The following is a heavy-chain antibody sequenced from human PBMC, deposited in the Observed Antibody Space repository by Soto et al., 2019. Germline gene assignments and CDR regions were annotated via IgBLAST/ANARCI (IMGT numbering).Heavy chain of an antibody. D-gene: IGHD3-10*01. J-gene: IGHJ6*02. V-gene: IGHV1-69*01. CDR1: GGTFNNYA. CDR2: VIPTFGTG. CDR3: ASCDGTLVRRGRSSPYEMDV. Sequence: QVLLVQSGPEVKKPGSSVKVSCKASGGTFNNYAINWVRQAPGKGLEWMGGVIPTFGTGNHAQKFQGRVTITADESTTTAYTELNSLRSEDTAIYYCASCDGTLVRRGRSSPYEMDVWGQGTTVIVSS.